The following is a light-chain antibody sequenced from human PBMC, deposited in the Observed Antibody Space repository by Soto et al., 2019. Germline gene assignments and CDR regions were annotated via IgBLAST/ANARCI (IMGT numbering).Light chain of an antibody. V-gene: IGKV1-5*03. CDR3: QQYNGFPWT. CDR1: QTISSW. Sequence: DIQMTQSPSTLSASVGDRVTITCRASQTISSWLAWYQQKPGRAPKLLIYKASSLESGVPARFSGSGSGTEFTLTISSLQPDDCATYYCQQYNGFPWTFGQGTKV. CDR2: KAS. J-gene: IGKJ1*01.